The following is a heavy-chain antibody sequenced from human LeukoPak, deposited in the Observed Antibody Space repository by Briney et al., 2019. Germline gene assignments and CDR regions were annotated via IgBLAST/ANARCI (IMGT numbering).Heavy chain of an antibody. V-gene: IGHV5-51*01. CDR2: IYPGDSDT. CDR1: GYSFTSYW. D-gene: IGHD5-18*01. CDR3: ARHRGYSYGYVPFDY. Sequence: HGESLKISCKGSGYSFTSYWIGWVRQMPGKGLEWMGIIYPGDSDTRYSPSFQGQVTISADKSINTAYLQWSSLKASDTAMYYCARHRGYSYGYVPFDYWGQGTLVTVSS. J-gene: IGHJ4*02.